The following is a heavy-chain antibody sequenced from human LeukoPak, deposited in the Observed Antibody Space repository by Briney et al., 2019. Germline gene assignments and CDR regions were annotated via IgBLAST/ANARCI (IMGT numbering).Heavy chain of an antibody. Sequence: SQTLSLTCAISGDSVSSNSAAWNWIRQSPSRGLEWLGRTYYRSKWYNDYAVSVKSRITINPDTSKNQFSLQLNSVTPEDTAVYYCARVGSHCTNGVCYLVPDYFDYWGQGTLVTVSS. V-gene: IGHV6-1*01. CDR2: TYYRSKWYN. CDR3: ARVGSHCTNGVCYLVPDYFDY. CDR1: GDSVSSNSAA. J-gene: IGHJ4*02. D-gene: IGHD2-8*01.